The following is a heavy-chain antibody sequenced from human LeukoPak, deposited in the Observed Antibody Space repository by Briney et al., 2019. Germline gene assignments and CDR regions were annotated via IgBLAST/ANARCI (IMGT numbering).Heavy chain of an antibody. D-gene: IGHD3/OR15-3a*01. Sequence: SETLSLTCAVSGVSISGYYWTWVRQSAGKGLEWIGRIYSSGNANYNPSLKSRVTMSVDTSKNQFSLKLTSVTAADTAVYYCARDFLDGDNAFDIWGQGTMVTVSS. CDR3: ARDFLDGDNAFDI. CDR1: GVSISGYY. CDR2: IYSSGNA. J-gene: IGHJ3*02. V-gene: IGHV4-4*07.